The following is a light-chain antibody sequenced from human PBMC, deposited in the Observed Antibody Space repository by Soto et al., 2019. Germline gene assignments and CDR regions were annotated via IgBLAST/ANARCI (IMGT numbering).Light chain of an antibody. CDR1: QSVSSSY. CDR2: GAS. V-gene: IGKV3-20*01. CDR3: QQYSSSRT. Sequence: EIVLTQSPGTLSLSPGERATLSCRASQSVSSSYLAWYQQKPGQAPRLLIYGASSRATGIPDRFSGSGSGTDFTLTLSRLEPEDFAVYYCQQYSSSRTFGQGTTV. J-gene: IGKJ1*01.